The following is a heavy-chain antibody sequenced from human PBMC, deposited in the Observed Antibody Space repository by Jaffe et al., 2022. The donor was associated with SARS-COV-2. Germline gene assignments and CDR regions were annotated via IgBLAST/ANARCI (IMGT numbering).Heavy chain of an antibody. J-gene: IGHJ4*02. Sequence: EVQLLESGGGLVQPGGSLRLSCAASGFTFSSYAMSWVRQAPGKGLEWVSAISGSGGSTYYADSVKGRFTISRDNSKNTLYLQMNSLRAEDTAVYYCAKDNPHDYGDYALQTMGYFDYWGQGTLVTVSS. CDR3: AKDNPHDYGDYALQTMGYFDY. CDR2: ISGSGGST. D-gene: IGHD4-17*01. V-gene: IGHV3-23*01. CDR1: GFTFSSYA.